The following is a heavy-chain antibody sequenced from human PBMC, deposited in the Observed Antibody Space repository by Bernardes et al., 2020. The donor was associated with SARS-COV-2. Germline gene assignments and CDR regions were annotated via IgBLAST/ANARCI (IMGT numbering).Heavy chain of an antibody. J-gene: IGHJ4*02. V-gene: IGHV4-59*01. D-gene: IGHD3-9*01. CDR1: GGSISSYY. CDR3: AREGARNYDILTGYTRPYYFDS. Sequence: SETLSLTCTVSGGSISSYYWSWIRQPPGKGLEWIGYIYYSGSTNYNPSLKSRVTISVDTSKNQFSLKLSSVTAADTAVYYCAREGARNYDILTGYTRPYYFDSWGQGTLVTVSS. CDR2: IYYSGST.